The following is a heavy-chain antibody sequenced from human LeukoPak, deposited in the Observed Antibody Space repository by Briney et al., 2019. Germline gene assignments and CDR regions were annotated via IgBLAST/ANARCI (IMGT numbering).Heavy chain of an antibody. V-gene: IGHV4-59*01. J-gene: IGHJ4*02. CDR1: GGSISSYY. CDR3: ARDLENSVVVTAIGY. Sequence: PSETLSLTCTVSGGSISSYYWSWIRRPPGKGLEWIGYIYYSGSTNYNPSLKSRVTISVDTSKNQFSLKLSSVTAADTAVYYCARDLENSVVVTAIGYWGQGTLVTVSS. CDR2: IYYSGST. D-gene: IGHD2-21*02.